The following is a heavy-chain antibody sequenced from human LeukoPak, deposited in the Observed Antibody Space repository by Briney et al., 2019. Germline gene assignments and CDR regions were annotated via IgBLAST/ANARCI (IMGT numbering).Heavy chain of an antibody. D-gene: IGHD3-9*01. CDR1: GYTFTSYD. Sequence: ASVKVSCKASGYTFTSYDINWVRQATGQGLEWMGWMNPNSGNTGYAQKFQGRVTMTRNTSISTAYMELSSLRSEDTAVYYCARAAEEPRTILRYFDWLLYYFDYWGQGTLVTVSS. CDR3: ARAAEEPRTILRYFDWLLYYFDY. CDR2: MNPNSGNT. V-gene: IGHV1-8*01. J-gene: IGHJ4*02.